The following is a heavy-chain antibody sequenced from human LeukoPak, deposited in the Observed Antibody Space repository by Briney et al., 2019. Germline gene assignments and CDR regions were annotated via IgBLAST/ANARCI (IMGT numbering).Heavy chain of an antibody. D-gene: IGHD6-19*01. CDR1: GGTFSSYA. Sequence: SVKVSCKASGGTFSSYAISWVRQAPGQGLEWMGGIIPIFGTANYAQKFQGRVTITADEPTSTAYMELSSLRSEDTAVYYCATSQNETRYSSGWSYYFDYWGQGTLVTVSS. J-gene: IGHJ4*02. V-gene: IGHV1-69*01. CDR2: IIPIFGTA. CDR3: ATSQNETRYSSGWSYYFDY.